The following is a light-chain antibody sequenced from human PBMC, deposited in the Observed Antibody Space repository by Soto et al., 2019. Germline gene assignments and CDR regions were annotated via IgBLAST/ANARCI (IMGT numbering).Light chain of an antibody. CDR1: TSNIGSNT. CDR2: NNL. J-gene: IGLJ1*01. V-gene: IGLV1-44*01. CDR3: AAWDGSLNAYV. Sequence: QSVLTQPPSASGTPGQRVTISCSGSTSNIGSNTVSWYQQLPGTAPKLLIYNNLQRPSGVPDRFSGSKSGTSASLAISGLQSEDEADYYCAAWDGSLNAYVFGTGTKVTVL.